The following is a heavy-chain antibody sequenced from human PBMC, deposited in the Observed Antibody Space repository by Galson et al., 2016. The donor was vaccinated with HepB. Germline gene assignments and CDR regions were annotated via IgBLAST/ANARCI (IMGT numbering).Heavy chain of an antibody. Sequence: APVKGRFTISRDDSKDTLYLQMNSLKTEDTAVYYCTTIGEVDTAMVTGWFDPWGQGTLVTVSS. CDR3: TTIGEVDTAMVTGWFDP. V-gene: IGHV3-15*01. J-gene: IGHJ5*02. D-gene: IGHD5-18*01.